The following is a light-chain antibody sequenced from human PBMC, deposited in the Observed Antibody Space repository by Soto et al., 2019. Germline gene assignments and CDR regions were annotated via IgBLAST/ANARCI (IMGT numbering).Light chain of an antibody. V-gene: IGKV3-20*01. CDR1: RSIASSY. Sequence: ELVLTQSPGTLSLSPGERATLSCRASRSIASSYLAWYQQRPGQAPRLLVSGTSTRATGIPDRFSGSGSGTDFTLTISRLEPEDFAVYYCQQSGSSPETFGGGTKVEIK. CDR2: GTS. J-gene: IGKJ4*01. CDR3: QQSGSSPET.